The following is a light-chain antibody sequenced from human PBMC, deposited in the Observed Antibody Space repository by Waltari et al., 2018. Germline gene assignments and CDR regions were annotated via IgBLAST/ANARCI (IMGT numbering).Light chain of an antibody. CDR1: SSDVVGYNY. Sequence: QSALTQPASVSGSPGQSITISCTGTSSDVVGYNYFSWYQQHPVKAPKLMIYDVSNRPSGVSNRSSGSNSGNTASLTISGLQAEDEADYYCSSYTRSSTWVFGGGTKLTVL. J-gene: IGLJ3*02. CDR2: DVS. V-gene: IGLV2-14*03. CDR3: SSYTRSSTWV.